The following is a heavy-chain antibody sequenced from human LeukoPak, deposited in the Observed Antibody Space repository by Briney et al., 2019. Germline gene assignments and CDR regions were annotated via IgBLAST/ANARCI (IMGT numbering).Heavy chain of an antibody. J-gene: IGHJ4*02. CDR3: ARDYSSGRDF. V-gene: IGHV3-7*04. D-gene: IGHD3-22*01. CDR1: GFTFSTKW. CDR2: INQDGSDQ. Sequence: GGSLRLSCAASGFTFSTKWMSWVRQAPGKGLEWVATINQDGSDQYYVDSVKGRFTIARDNAKNSLDLQMNSLRAEDTAVYYCARDYSSGRDFWGQGTLVTVSS.